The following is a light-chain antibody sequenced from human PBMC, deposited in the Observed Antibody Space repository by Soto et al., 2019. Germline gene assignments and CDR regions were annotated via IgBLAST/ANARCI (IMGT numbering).Light chain of an antibody. J-gene: IGKJ1*01. V-gene: IGKV3-20*01. Sequence: EIVLSQSPGTMSLSTEERATLSCRASQTVRVIQSVGGSYLAWYQQKPGQAPRLLIYGASRRATGIPDRFSGSGSGTDFTLTISRLEPEDVAVYYCHQYGTSPWTFGQGTKVDIK. CDR2: GAS. CDR1: QTVRVIQSVGGSY. CDR3: HQYGTSPWT.